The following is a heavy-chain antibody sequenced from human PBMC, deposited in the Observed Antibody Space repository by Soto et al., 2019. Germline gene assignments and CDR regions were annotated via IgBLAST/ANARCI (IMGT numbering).Heavy chain of an antibody. CDR1: GFTFSSYA. CDR3: AKDLGRYPGGMDV. CDR2: ISGSGGST. J-gene: IGHJ6*02. V-gene: IGHV3-23*01. D-gene: IGHD1-20*01. Sequence: GGSLRLSXAASGFTFSSYAMSWVRQAPGKGLEWVSAISGSGGSTYYADSVKGRFTISRDNSKNTLYLQMNSLRAEDTAVYYCAKDLGRYPGGMDVWGQGTTVTVSS.